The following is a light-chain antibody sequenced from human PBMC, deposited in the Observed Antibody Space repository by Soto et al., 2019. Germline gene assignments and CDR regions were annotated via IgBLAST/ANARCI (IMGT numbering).Light chain of an antibody. J-gene: IGLJ1*01. Sequence: QSVLTQPPSASGTPGQRVTISCSGSSSNIGRNFVYWYQQLPGTAPKVLIYRSYQRPSGVPDRFSGSKSGTSASLAISGLRSEDEDDYYCAAWDDSLSGLYVFGTGTKVTVL. CDR3: AAWDDSLSGLYV. V-gene: IGLV1-47*01. CDR1: SSNIGRNF. CDR2: RSY.